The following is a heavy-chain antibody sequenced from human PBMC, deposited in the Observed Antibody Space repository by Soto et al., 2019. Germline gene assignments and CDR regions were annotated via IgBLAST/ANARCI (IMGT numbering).Heavy chain of an antibody. CDR2: ISAYNGNT. V-gene: IGHV1-18*01. CDR1: GYTFTSYG. D-gene: IGHD3-3*01. CDR3: ARDLRTYDFWSGYYTGGMDV. J-gene: IGHJ6*02. Sequence: ASVKVSCKASGYTFTSYGISWVRQAPGQGLEWMGWISAYNGNTNYAQKLQGRVTMTTDTSASTAYMELSSLRSEDTAVYYCARDLRTYDFWSGYYTGGMDVWGQGTTVTVSS.